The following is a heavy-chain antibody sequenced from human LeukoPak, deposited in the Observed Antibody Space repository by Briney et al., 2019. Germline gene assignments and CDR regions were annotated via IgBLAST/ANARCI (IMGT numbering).Heavy chain of an antibody. V-gene: IGHV3-33*01. CDR2: IWYDGSNK. D-gene: IGHD6-6*01. CDR3: AREASIAARLRRNNWFDP. J-gene: IGHJ5*02. Sequence: GGPLRLSCAASGFTFSSYGMHWVRQAPGKGLEWVAVIWYDGSNKYYADSVKGRFTISRDNSKNTLYLQMNSLRAEDTAVYYCAREASIAARLRRNNWFDPRGQGTLVTVSS. CDR1: GFTFSSYG.